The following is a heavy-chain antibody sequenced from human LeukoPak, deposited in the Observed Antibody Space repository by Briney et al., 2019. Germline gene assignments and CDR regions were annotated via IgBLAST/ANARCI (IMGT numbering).Heavy chain of an antibody. D-gene: IGHD2-21*02. CDR3: ARATLDCGGDCYYFDY. CDR2: INAGNGNT. V-gene: IGHV1-3*01. J-gene: IGHJ4*02. CDR1: GYTFTSYA. Sequence: GASVKVSCKASGYTFTSYAMHWVRQAPGQRLEWMGWINAGNGNTKYSQKFQGRVTITRDTSASTAYMELSSLRSDDTAVYYCARATLDCGGDCYYFDYWGQGTLVTVSS.